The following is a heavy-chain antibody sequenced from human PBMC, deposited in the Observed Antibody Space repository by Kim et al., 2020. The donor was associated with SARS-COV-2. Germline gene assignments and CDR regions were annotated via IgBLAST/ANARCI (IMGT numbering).Heavy chain of an antibody. CDR2: IYSGGST. J-gene: IGHJ6*02. V-gene: IGHV3-66*01. D-gene: IGHD6-13*01. Sequence: GGSLRLSCAASGFTVSSNYMSWVRQAPGKGLEWVSVIYSGGSTYYADSVKGRFTISRDNSKNTLYLQMNSLRAEDTAVYYCARDEPGYSSSWYSRSTANGMDVWGHGTTVTVSS. CDR1: GFTVSSNY. CDR3: ARDEPGYSSSWYSRSTANGMDV.